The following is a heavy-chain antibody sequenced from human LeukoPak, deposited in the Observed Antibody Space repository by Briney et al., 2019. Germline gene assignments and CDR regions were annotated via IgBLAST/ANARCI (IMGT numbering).Heavy chain of an antibody. J-gene: IGHJ4*02. Sequence: RASVKVSCKASGGTFSSYAISWVRQAPGQGLEWMGGIIPIFGTANYAQKFQGRVTITADESTSTAYMELSSLRSEDTAVYYCARGYSSSWFFDYWGQGTLVTVSS. D-gene: IGHD6-13*01. V-gene: IGHV1-69*13. CDR3: ARGYSSSWFFDY. CDR2: IIPIFGTA. CDR1: GGTFSSYA.